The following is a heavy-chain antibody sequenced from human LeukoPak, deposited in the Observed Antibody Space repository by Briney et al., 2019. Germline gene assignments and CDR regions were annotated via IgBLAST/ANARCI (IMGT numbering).Heavy chain of an antibody. CDR1: GFTFSSYA. V-gene: IGHV3-23*01. J-gene: IGHJ4*02. Sequence: PGGSLRLSCAASGFTFSSYAMSWVRQAPGKGLEWVSAISGSGGSTYYADSVKGRFTISRDNCKNTLYLQMNSLRAEDTAVYYCAKGSYCSGGSCYSEFDYWGQGTLVTVSS. D-gene: IGHD2-15*01. CDR3: AKGSYCSGGSCYSEFDY. CDR2: ISGSGGST.